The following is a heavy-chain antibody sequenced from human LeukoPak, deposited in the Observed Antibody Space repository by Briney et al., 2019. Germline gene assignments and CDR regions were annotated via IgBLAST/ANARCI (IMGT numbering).Heavy chain of an antibody. CDR1: GGSISSSSYY. Sequence: TSETLSLTCTGSGGSISSSSYYWGWIRQPPGKGLEWIGTIYYSGSADYNPSLKSRVTISVDTSKNQFSLKLSSVTAADTAVYYCASRIAAAGTAYFGFWGQGILVTVSS. CDR2: IYYSGSA. D-gene: IGHD6-13*01. V-gene: IGHV4-39*01. J-gene: IGHJ4*02. CDR3: ASRIAAAGTAYFGF.